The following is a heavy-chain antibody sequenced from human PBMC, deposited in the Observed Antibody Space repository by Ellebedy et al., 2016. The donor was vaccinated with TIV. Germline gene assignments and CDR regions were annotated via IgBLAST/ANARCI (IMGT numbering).Heavy chain of an antibody. CDR2: IIAIFGTT. Sequence: ASVKVSCTASGATFSAYGISWVRQAPGQGLEWMGGIIAIFGTTNYAQKFQGRVTITADESTSTAYMELSSLTSEDTAIYYCARSGSYRPDYFHYWGQGTLVTVSS. D-gene: IGHD1-26*01. V-gene: IGHV1-69*13. CDR3: ARSGSYRPDYFHY. CDR1: GATFSAYG. J-gene: IGHJ1*01.